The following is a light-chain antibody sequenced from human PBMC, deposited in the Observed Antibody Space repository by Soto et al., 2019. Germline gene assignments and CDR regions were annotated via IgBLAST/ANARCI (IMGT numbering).Light chain of an antibody. CDR1: SSDIGDYNY. CDR3: SSNTRNNFFV. Sequence: QSVLTQPASVSGSPGQSITISCTGSSSDIGDYNYVSWYQQHPGKAPKLIIYEVGDRPSGLSNRFSGSKSGDTASLTISRLQTEDEADYYCSSNTRNNFFVFGTGTKVTVL. V-gene: IGLV2-14*01. CDR2: EVG. J-gene: IGLJ1*01.